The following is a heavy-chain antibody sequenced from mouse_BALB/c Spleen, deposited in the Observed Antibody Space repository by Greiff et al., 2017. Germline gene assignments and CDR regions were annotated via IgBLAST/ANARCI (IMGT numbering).Heavy chain of an antibody. CDR2: IYPGNSDT. CDR3: TRDITTDYYAMDY. D-gene: IGHD1-1*01. CDR1: GYTFTSYW. Sequence: VQLQQSGTVLARPGASVKMSCKASGYTFTSYWMHWVKQRPGQGLEWIGAIYPGNSDTSYNQKFKGKDKLTAVTSTSTAYMELSSLTNEDSAVYYCTRDITTDYYAMDYWGQGTSVTVSS. J-gene: IGHJ4*01. V-gene: IGHV1-5*01.